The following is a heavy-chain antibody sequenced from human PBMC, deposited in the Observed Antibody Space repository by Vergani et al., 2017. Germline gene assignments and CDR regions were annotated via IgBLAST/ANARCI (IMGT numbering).Heavy chain of an antibody. CDR1: GGSISSGGHY. Sequence: QVQLQESGPGLVTPSETLSLTCTVSGGSISSGGHYWSWVRQHPGKGLEWIGYIYYSGSTYYNPSLKRRVTISVDTSKNQFSLKLSSVTAADTAVYYCARDEWELGDAFDIWGQGTMVTVSS. V-gene: IGHV4-31*03. CDR2: IYYSGST. D-gene: IGHD1-26*01. CDR3: ARDEWELGDAFDI. J-gene: IGHJ3*02.